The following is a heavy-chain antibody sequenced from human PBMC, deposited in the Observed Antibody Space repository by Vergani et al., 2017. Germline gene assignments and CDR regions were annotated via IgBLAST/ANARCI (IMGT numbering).Heavy chain of an antibody. V-gene: IGHV3-23*01. D-gene: IGHD5-12*01. CDR2: ISGSGGST. CDR3: AKANPRNSGYDYLYYYHAMDV. Sequence: EVQLLESGGELVQPGGSLRLSCAASGFTFNHSAMNWVRQAPGKGLEWVSGISGSGGSTYYAGSVKGRFTISRDSSKNTLYLQMNSLSAGDTAVYYCAKANPRNSGYDYLYYYHAMDVWGQGTTVTVSS. J-gene: IGHJ6*02. CDR1: GFTFNHSA.